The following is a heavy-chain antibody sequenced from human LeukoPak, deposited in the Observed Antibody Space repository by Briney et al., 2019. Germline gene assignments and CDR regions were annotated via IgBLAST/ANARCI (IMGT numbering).Heavy chain of an antibody. D-gene: IGHD3-22*01. CDR3: ARDYYDSSGQVQPNWFDP. CDR2: ISSSSTI. CDR1: GFTFSSYS. V-gene: IGHV3-48*04. J-gene: IGHJ5*02. Sequence: GGSLRLSCAASGFTFSSYSMNWVRQAPGKGLEWVSYISSSSTIYYADSVKGRFTISRDNAKNSLYLQMNSLRAEDTAVYYCARDYYDSSGQVQPNWFDPWGQGTLVTVSS.